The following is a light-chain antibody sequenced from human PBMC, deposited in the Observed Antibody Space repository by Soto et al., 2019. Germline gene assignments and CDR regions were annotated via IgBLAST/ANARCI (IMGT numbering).Light chain of an antibody. V-gene: IGLV1-40*01. CDR2: EVT. Sequence: QLVLTQPPSVSGAPGQRLTISCAGTSSNIGAGFDVHWYQQLPGTAPKLIIYEVTKRPSGVPDRFSGSKSGNTASLTVSGLQADDEADYYCSSYGGFNNVIFGGGTKVTVL. CDR1: SSNIGAGFD. CDR3: SSYGGFNNVI. J-gene: IGLJ2*01.